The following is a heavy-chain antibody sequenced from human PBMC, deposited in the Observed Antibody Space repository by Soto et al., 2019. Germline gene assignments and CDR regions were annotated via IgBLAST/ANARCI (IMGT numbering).Heavy chain of an antibody. CDR3: ARYSSSLFRNYYYYGMDV. J-gene: IGHJ6*02. CDR1: GYTFTSYG. Sequence: GASVKVSCKASGYTFTSYGISWVRQAPGQGLEWMGWISAYNGNTNYAQKLQGRVTMTTDTSTSTAYMELRSLRSDDTALYYCARYSSSLFRNYYYYGMDVWGQGTTVTVSS. V-gene: IGHV1-18*01. D-gene: IGHD6-13*01. CDR2: ISAYNGNT.